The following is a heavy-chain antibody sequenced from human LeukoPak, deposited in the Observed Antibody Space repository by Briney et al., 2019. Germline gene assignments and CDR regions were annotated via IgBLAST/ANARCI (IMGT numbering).Heavy chain of an antibody. J-gene: IGHJ3*02. V-gene: IGHV3-30*18. CDR3: AKDMIAAAGTDAFDI. CDR1: GFTFSSYG. D-gene: IGHD6-13*01. Sequence: GGSLRLSCAASGFTFSSYGMHWVRQAPGKGLERVAVISYDGSNKYYADSVKGRFTISRDNSKNTLYLQMNSLRAEDTAVYYCAKDMIAAAGTDAFDIWGQGTMVTVSS. CDR2: ISYDGSNK.